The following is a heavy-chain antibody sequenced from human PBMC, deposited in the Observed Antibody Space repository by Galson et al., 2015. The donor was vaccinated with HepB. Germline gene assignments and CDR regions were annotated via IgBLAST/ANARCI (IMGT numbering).Heavy chain of an antibody. CDR3: ATATDAGYSSGWYRGKYYGMDV. J-gene: IGHJ6*02. Sequence: ETLSLTCAVYGGSFGDYYWIWIRQPPGEGLEWIGEINHSGSTNYNPSLKSRVTISVDTSKNQFSLKLSSVTAADTAVYFCATATDAGYSSGWYRGKYYGMDVWGPGTTVTVSS. CDR2: INHSGST. D-gene: IGHD6-19*01. V-gene: IGHV4-34*01. CDR1: GGSFGDYY.